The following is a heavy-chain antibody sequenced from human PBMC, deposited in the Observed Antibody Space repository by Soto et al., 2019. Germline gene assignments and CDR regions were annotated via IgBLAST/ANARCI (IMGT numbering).Heavy chain of an antibody. J-gene: IGHJ4*02. CDR3: ARDVKRGYSGYETYY. D-gene: IGHD5-12*01. CDR2: IYYSGST. V-gene: IGHV4-30-4*01. Sequence: QVQLQESGPGLVKPSQTLSLTCTVSGGSISSGDYYWSWIRQPPGQGLEWIGYIYYSGSTYSNPSLKSRVTISVDTSKNQFSLKLSSVTAADTAVYYCARDVKRGYSGYETYYWGQGTLVTVSS. CDR1: GGSISSGDYY.